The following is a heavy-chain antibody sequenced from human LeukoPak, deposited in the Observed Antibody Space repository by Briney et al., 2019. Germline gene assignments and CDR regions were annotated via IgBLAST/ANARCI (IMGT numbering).Heavy chain of an antibody. Sequence: GGSLRLSCAAYGFTFSSYAMHWVRQAPGKGLEWVAVISYDGSNKYYADSVKGRFTIARDNSKNTLYLQMNSLRAEDTAVYYCARDGRFGELFPLDYWGQGTLVTVSS. CDR2: ISYDGSNK. CDR1: GFTFSSYA. CDR3: ARDGRFGELFPLDY. J-gene: IGHJ4*02. D-gene: IGHD3-10*01. V-gene: IGHV3-30*04.